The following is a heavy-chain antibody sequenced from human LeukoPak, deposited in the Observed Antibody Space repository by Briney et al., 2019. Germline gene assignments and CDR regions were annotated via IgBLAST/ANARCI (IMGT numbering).Heavy chain of an antibody. CDR1: GYTFTSYA. Sequence: ASVKVSCKASGYTFTSYAMHWVRQAPGQRLEWMGWINAGNGNTKYSQKFQGRVTITRDTSASTAYMELSSLRSEDTAVYYCAIIRRDSGYSYGYGYAFDIWGQGTMVTVSS. CDR3: AIIRRDSGYSYGYGYAFDI. V-gene: IGHV1-3*01. D-gene: IGHD5-18*01. CDR2: INAGNGNT. J-gene: IGHJ3*02.